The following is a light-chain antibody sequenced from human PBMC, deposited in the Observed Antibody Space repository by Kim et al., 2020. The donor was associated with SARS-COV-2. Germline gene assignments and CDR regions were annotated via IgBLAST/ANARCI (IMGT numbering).Light chain of an antibody. CDR1: KLGDTY. CDR2: QNN. V-gene: IGLV3-1*01. Sequence: ATPGQTASITCSGDKLGDTYACWYQQKPGQSPVMVIYQNNKRPSWIPERFSGSNSGNAATLTISGTQAVDEADYYCQAWDSSTAVFGGGTQLTVL. J-gene: IGLJ2*01. CDR3: QAWDSSTAV.